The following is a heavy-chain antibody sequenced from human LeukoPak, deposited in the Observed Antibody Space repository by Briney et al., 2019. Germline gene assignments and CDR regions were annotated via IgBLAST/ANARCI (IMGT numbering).Heavy chain of an antibody. CDR3: AKDLGGGYYGGGQRFYFDS. J-gene: IGHJ4*02. Sequence: GGSLRLSCAASGFTFSGYGMHWVRQAPGKGLEWVALISSDGSNEYYADSVKGRFTISRDNSKNTLYLQMNSLRAEDTAVFCCAKDLGGGYYGGGQRFYFDSWGQGTLVTVSS. CDR2: ISSDGSNE. D-gene: IGHD3-10*01. CDR1: GFTFSGYG. V-gene: IGHV3-30*18.